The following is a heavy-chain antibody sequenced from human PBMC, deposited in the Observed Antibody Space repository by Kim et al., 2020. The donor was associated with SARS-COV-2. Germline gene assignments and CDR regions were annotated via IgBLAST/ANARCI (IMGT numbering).Heavy chain of an antibody. Sequence: GESLKISCKGSGYSFTSYWIGWVRQMPGKGLEWMGIIYPDDSDTRYSPSFQGQVTISADKSISTAYLQWSSLKASDTAMYYCARLPTSDIVVVPASWAFDYWGQGTLVTVSS. D-gene: IGHD2-2*01. CDR2: IYPDDSDT. CDR3: ARLPTSDIVVVPASWAFDY. J-gene: IGHJ4*02. CDR1: GYSFTSYW. V-gene: IGHV5-51*01.